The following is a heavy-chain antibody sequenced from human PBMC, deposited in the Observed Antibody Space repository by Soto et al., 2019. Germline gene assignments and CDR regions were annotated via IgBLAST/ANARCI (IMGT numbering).Heavy chain of an antibody. CDR1: GDSVSSSSYF. D-gene: IGHD1-26*01. CDR2: IYYSGST. Sequence: QVQLQESGPGLVKPSETLSLTCTVSGDSVSSSSYFWSWIRQPPGKGLEWIGYIYYSGSTHYNPSLKSRVTISVDTSKSQFSLKLSSVTAADTAVYYCASYSMGIVSPFSFDYWGQGTLVTVSS. V-gene: IGHV4-61*01. J-gene: IGHJ4*02. CDR3: ASYSMGIVSPFSFDY.